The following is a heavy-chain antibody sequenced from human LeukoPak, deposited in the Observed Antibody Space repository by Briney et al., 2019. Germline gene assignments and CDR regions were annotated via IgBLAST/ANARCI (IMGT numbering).Heavy chain of an antibody. V-gene: IGHV3-48*03. Sequence: GGSLRLSCAASGFTFSSYEMNWARQAPGKGLEWGSYISSSGSTIYYADSVKGRFTISRDNAKNSLYLQMNSLRAEDTAVYYCARDGSIAAAGGAFDYWGQGTLVTVSS. CDR1: GFTFSSYE. CDR2: ISSSGSTI. J-gene: IGHJ4*02. D-gene: IGHD6-13*01. CDR3: ARDGSIAAAGGAFDY.